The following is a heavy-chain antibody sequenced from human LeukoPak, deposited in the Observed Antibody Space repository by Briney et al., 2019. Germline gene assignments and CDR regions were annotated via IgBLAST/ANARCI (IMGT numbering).Heavy chain of an antibody. J-gene: IGHJ4*02. CDR1: GGSISSYY. Sequence: SETLSLTCNVSGGSISSYYWSWIRQPPGKGLEWVGYIYYRGSTNYNPYLKSRGTISVDTSKNQCSRTLSSVTAGGTAVYSSARGAVAVGIAYWGQGTLVTVSS. CDR2: IYYRGST. V-gene: IGHV4-59*01. D-gene: IGHD6-19*01. CDR3: ARGAVAVGIAY.